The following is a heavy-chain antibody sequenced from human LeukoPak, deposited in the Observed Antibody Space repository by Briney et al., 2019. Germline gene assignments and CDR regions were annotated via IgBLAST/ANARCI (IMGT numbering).Heavy chain of an antibody. Sequence: GGSLRLSCAASGFTFSSYSMNWVRQAPGKGLEWVSYISSSGSTIYYADSVKGRFTISRDNAKNSLYLQMNSLRAEDTAVYYCARGPGSSSRGDNYYMDVWGKGTTVTVSS. D-gene: IGHD6-13*01. J-gene: IGHJ6*03. CDR1: GFTFSSYS. CDR3: ARGPGSSSRGDNYYMDV. V-gene: IGHV3-48*01. CDR2: ISSSGSTI.